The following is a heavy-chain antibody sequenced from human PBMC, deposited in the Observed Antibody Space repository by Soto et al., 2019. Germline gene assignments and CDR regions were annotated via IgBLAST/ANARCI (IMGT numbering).Heavy chain of an antibody. D-gene: IGHD6-19*01. Sequence: SGPTLVNPTQTLTLTCTFSGFSLSTSGMRVSWIRQPPGKALEWLARIDWDDDKFYSTSLKTRLTISKDTSKNQVVLTMTNMDPVDTATYYCARISSSIGWYKFDYSGQGTTVTVSS. CDR2: IDWDDDK. J-gene: IGHJ4*02. CDR1: GFSLSTSGMR. V-gene: IGHV2-70*04. CDR3: ARISSSIGWYKFDY.